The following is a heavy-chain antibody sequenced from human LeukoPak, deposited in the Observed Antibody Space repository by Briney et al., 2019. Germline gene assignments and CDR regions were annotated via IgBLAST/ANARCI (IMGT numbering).Heavy chain of an antibody. D-gene: IGHD6-13*01. CDR2: INPSGGST. CDR3: ARIAAGTTGADY. V-gene: IGHV1-46*01. Sequence: ASVKVSCKASGYTFTSYYMHWVRQAPGQGLEWMGIINPSGGSTSYAQKFQSRVTMTRDTSTSTVYMELSSLRSEDTAVYYCARIAAGTTGADYWGQGTLVTVSS. CDR1: GYTFTSYY. J-gene: IGHJ4*02.